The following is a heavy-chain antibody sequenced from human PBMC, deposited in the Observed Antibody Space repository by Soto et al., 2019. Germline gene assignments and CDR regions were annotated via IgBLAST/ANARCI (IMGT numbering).Heavy chain of an antibody. Sequence: GGSLRLSCAAAGFTFSSYAMSWVRQAPGKGLEWVSAISGSGGSTYYADSVKGRFTISRDNSKNTLYLQMNSLRAEDTAVYYCAKVDSSGYYFDYWGQGTLVTVSS. D-gene: IGHD3-22*01. J-gene: IGHJ4*02. CDR3: AKVDSSGYYFDY. CDR1: GFTFSSYA. CDR2: ISGSGGST. V-gene: IGHV3-23*01.